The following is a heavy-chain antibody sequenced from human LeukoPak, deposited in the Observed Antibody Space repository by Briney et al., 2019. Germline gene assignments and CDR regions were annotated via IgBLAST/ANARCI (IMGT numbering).Heavy chain of an antibody. CDR3: ARDFREYQLLYNYYYYGMDV. J-gene: IGHJ6*02. CDR1: GFTFNTYT. Sequence: GGSLRLSCAASGFTFNTYTMNWVRQAPGKGLEWVSYISGSSGIIDYADSVRGRFTISRDNAKNSLYPQMNSLRAEDTAVYYCARDFREYQLLYNYYYYGMDVWGQGTTVTVSS. CDR2: ISGSSGII. V-gene: IGHV3-48*01. D-gene: IGHD2-2*02.